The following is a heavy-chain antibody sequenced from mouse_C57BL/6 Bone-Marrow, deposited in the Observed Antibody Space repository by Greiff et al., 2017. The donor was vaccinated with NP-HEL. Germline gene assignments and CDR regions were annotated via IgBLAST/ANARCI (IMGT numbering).Heavy chain of an antibody. J-gene: IGHJ3*01. CDR2: IDPSDSYT. V-gene: IGHV1-69*01. CDR3: ARGRDGAY. D-gene: IGHD3-3*01. Sequence: QVQLKESGAELVMPGASVKLSCKASGYTFTSYWMHWVKQRPGQGLEWIGEIDPSDSYTNYNQKFKGKSTLTVDKSSSTAYMQLSSLTSEDSAVYYCARGRDGAYWGQGTLVTVSA. CDR1: GYTFTSYW.